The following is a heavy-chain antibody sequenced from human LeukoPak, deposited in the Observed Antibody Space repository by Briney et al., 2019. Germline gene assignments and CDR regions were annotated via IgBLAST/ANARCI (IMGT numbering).Heavy chain of an antibody. CDR2: ISGSGGST. CDR1: GFIFSNYA. CDR3: ARGRYDYVWGSYRYTEYYFDY. J-gene: IGHJ4*02. D-gene: IGHD3-16*02. Sequence: GGSPRLSCVPSGFIFSNYAMSWVRQAPGKGLEWVSSISGSGGSTHYVDSVKGRFTISRDKTKNTLYLQMNSLRAEDTAVYYCARGRYDYVWGSYRYTEYYFDYWGQGTLVTVSS. V-gene: IGHV3-23*01.